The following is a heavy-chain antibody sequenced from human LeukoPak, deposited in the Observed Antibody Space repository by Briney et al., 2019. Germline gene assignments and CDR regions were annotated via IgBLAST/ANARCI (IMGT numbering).Heavy chain of an antibody. CDR2: IYYSGST. J-gene: IGHJ4*02. D-gene: IGHD3-10*01. CDR1: GYSISSGYY. V-gene: IGHV4-38-2*01. CDR3: ARAGFGIDF. Sequence: PSETLSLTCAVPGYSISSGYYWGWIRQPPGKGLEWIGYIYYSGSTYYNPSLKSRVTISVDTSKNQFSLRLSSVTAADTAVYYCARAGFGIDFWGQGTLVTVSS.